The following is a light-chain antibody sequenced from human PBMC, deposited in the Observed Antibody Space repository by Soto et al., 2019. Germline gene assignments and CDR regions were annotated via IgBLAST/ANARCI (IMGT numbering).Light chain of an antibody. CDR3: AAWDDSLNGVV. CDR1: SSNIGSHT. Sequence: SVLPQPPSASGTPGQTIAISCSGGSSNIGSHTVNWYQQLPGTAPRLLIYSNTQRPSGVPDRFSGSKSGTSASLAISGLQSEYEGDYYCAAWDDSLNGVVFGGGTKVTVL. CDR2: SNT. J-gene: IGLJ2*01. V-gene: IGLV1-44*01.